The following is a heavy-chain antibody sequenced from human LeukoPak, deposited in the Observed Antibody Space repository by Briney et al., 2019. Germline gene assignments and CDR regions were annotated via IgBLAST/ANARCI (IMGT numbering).Heavy chain of an antibody. CDR1: GFTFSSYA. CDR2: ISGSGGST. CDR3: AKDTREILLWFGELSPDAFDI. Sequence: GGSLRLSCAASGFTFSSYAMSWVRQAPGKGLEWVSAISGSGGSTYYADSVKGRFTISRDNSKNTLYLQMNSLRAEDTAVYYCAKDTREILLWFGELSPDAFDIWGQGTMATVSS. V-gene: IGHV3-23*01. J-gene: IGHJ3*02. D-gene: IGHD3-10*01.